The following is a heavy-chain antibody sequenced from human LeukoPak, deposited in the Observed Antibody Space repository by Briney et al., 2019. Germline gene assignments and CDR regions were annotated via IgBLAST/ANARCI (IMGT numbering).Heavy chain of an antibody. Sequence: GGSLRLSCAASGFTFSTYWMTWVRQAPGKGLEWVATIKEDGGETKYVDSVKGRFTISRDNARSSLSLQMNSLRAEDTAVYYCAKDAVAAAGYYYMDVWGKGTTVTVSS. CDR1: GFTFSTYW. CDR2: IKEDGGET. CDR3: AKDAVAAAGYYYMDV. D-gene: IGHD6-13*01. V-gene: IGHV3-7*01. J-gene: IGHJ6*03.